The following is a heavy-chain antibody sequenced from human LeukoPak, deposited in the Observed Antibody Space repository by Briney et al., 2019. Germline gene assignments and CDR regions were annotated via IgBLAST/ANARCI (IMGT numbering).Heavy chain of an antibody. CDR3: ARGELGDRSGFSFFDY. CDR1: RGTFDSYG. J-gene: IGHJ4*02. Sequence: SVKVSCKAPRGTFDSYGISWVRQAPGQGLEWMGGVMAIFGRVKYGQKFQGRATITTDASTSTAYMELSSPTSEDTGVYYCARGELGDRSGFSFFDYWGQGTLVTVSS. V-gene: IGHV1-69*05. CDR2: VMAIFGRV. D-gene: IGHD3-22*01.